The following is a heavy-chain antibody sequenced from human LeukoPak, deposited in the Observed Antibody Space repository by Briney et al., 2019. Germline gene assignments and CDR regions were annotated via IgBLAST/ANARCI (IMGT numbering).Heavy chain of an antibody. CDR3: ARAREMGLNYYYYGMDV. CDR2: IGTAGDT. V-gene: IGHV3-13*01. Sequence: GGSLRLSCAASGFTFSSYDMHWVRQATGRGLEWVSAIGTAGDTYYPGSVKGRFTISRENAKNSLYLQMNSLRAGDTAVYYCARAREMGLNYYYYGMDVWGQGTTVTVSS. J-gene: IGHJ6*02. CDR1: GFTFSSYD. D-gene: IGHD1-26*01.